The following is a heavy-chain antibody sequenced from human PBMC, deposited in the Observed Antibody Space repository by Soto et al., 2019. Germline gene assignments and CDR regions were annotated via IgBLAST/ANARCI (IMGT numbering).Heavy chain of an antibody. CDR1: GGTFSSYA. CDR3: ASYSYGYSTDYYYGMDV. V-gene: IGHV1-69*01. Sequence: QVQLVQSGAEVKKPGSSVKVSCKASGGTFSSYAISWVRQAPGQGLEWMGGIIPIFGTANYAQKFQGRVTITADESTSTASMELSSLRSEDTAVYYCASYSYGYSTDYYYGMDVWGQGTTVTVSS. CDR2: IIPIFGTA. J-gene: IGHJ6*02. D-gene: IGHD5-18*01.